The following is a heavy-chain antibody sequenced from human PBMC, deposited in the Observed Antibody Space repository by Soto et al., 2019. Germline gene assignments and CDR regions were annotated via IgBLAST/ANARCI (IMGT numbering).Heavy chain of an antibody. V-gene: IGHV1-18*01. CDR3: ARDRVTIFGVVNLCYFDL. D-gene: IGHD3-3*01. CDR1: GYTFTSYG. J-gene: IGHJ2*01. CDR2: ISAYNGNT. Sequence: XSVKVSYKASGYTFTSYGIRLVRQAPGQGLEWMGWISAYNGNTNYAQKLQGRVTMTTDTSTSTAYMELRSLRSDDTAVHYCARDRVTIFGVVNLCYFDLWGRGTLVTVSS.